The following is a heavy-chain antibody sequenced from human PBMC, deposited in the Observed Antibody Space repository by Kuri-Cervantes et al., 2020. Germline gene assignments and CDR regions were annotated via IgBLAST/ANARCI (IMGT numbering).Heavy chain of an antibody. J-gene: IGHJ4*02. D-gene: IGHD1-26*01. CDR3: ARGAELRKRAYFDY. V-gene: IGHV1-2*04. CDR1: GYTFPGYS. CDR2: INPNSGGT. Sequence: ASVKVSCKASGYTFPGYSMHWVRQAPGQGLEWMGWINPNSGGTNYAQKFQGWVTMTRDTSISTAYMELSRLRSDDTAVYYCARGAELRKRAYFDYWGQGTLVTVSS.